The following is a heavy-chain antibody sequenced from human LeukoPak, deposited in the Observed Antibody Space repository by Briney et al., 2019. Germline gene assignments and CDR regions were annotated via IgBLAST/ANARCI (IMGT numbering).Heavy chain of an antibody. D-gene: IGHD2-15*01. CDR1: GFTFSSYA. CDR3: AREGRGCSGGSCYLWYFDY. J-gene: IGHJ4*02. Sequence: GGSLRLSCAASGFTFSSYAMHWVRQAPGEGLEWVAVISYDGSNKYYADSVKGRFTISRDNSKNTLYLQMNSLRAEDTAVYYCAREGRGCSGGSCYLWYFDYWGQGTLVTVSS. V-gene: IGHV3-30-3*01. CDR2: ISYDGSNK.